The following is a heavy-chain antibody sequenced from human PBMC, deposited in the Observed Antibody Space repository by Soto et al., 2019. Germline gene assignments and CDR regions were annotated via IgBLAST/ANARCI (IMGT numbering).Heavy chain of an antibody. CDR2: ISGSGGST. V-gene: IGHV3-23*01. D-gene: IGHD6-19*01. Sequence: EVQLLESGGGLVQPGGSLRLSCAASGFTFSSYAMSWVRQAPGKGLEWVSAISGSGGSTYYADSVKGRFTISRDNSKNTLYLQMNSLRAEDTAVYYCARDRGEWLVRSPFDYWGQGTLVTVSS. J-gene: IGHJ4*02. CDR3: ARDRGEWLVRSPFDY. CDR1: GFTFSSYA.